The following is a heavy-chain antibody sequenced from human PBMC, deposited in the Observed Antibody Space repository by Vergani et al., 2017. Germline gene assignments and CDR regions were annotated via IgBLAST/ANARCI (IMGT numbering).Heavy chain of an antibody. J-gene: IGHJ6*02. D-gene: IGHD1-1*01. CDR2: ISYDGSNK. CDR3: ARDQLYYYYGMDV. V-gene: IGHV3-30-3*01. Sequence: VQLVESGGGLVQPGGSLRLSCAASGFTFSSYAMHWVRQAPGKGLEWVAVISYDGSNKYYADSVKGRFTISRDNSKNTLYLQMNSLRAEDTAVYYCARDQLYYYYGMDVWGQGTTVTVSS. CDR1: GFTFSSYA.